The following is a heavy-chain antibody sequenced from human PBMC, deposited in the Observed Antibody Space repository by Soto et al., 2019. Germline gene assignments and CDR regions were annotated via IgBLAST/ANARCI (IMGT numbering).Heavy chain of an antibody. D-gene: IGHD5-12*01. CDR2: INHSGST. Sequence: SETLSLTCAVYGGSFSGYYWSWIRQPPGKGLEWIGEINHSGSTNYNPSLKSRVTISVDTSKNQFSLKLSSVTAADTAVYYCAGSPVATIYGGYFDYWGQGTLVTVSS. CDR1: GGSFSGYY. V-gene: IGHV4-34*01. J-gene: IGHJ4*02. CDR3: AGSPVATIYGGYFDY.